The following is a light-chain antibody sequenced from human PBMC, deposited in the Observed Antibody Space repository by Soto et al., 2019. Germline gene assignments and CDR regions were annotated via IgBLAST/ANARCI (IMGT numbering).Light chain of an antibody. CDR2: GAS. CDR3: QQYGSSGMYT. CDR1: QSVSSSY. Sequence: EIVLTQSPGTLSLSPGERATLSCRASQSVSSSYLAWYQQKPGQAPRLLIYGASSRATGIPDRFSGSGSGTDFTLNISRMEPEDFEVYYCQQYGSSGMYTFGQGTKLEIK. V-gene: IGKV3-20*01. J-gene: IGKJ2*01.